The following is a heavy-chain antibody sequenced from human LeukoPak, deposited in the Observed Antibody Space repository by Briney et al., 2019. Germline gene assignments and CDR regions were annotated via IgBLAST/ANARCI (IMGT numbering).Heavy chain of an antibody. J-gene: IGHJ4*02. CDR3: AKAIVAGAPGRFDY. CDR1: GNYW. D-gene: IGHD2-2*01. V-gene: IGHV3-23*01. Sequence: GGSLRLSCAASGNYWMHWVRQAPGKGLEWVSGISGSGGTTYYADSVKGRFTISRDNSKNTLYLQINTLRPEDTAMYYCAKAIVAGAPGRFDYWGQGTLVTVSS. CDR2: ISGSGGTT.